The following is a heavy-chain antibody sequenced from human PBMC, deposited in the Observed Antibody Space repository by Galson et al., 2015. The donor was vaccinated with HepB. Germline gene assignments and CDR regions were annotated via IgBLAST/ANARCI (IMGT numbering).Heavy chain of an antibody. J-gene: IGHJ6*02. CDR2: IDPSDSYT. Sequence: QSGAEVKKPGESLRISCKGSGYSFTSYWISWVRQMPGKGLEWMGRIDPSDSYTNYSPSFQGHVTISADKSISTAYLQWSSLKASDTAMYYCARHQLGSSSWYVEYYYYGMDVWGQGTTVTVSS. V-gene: IGHV5-10-1*01. D-gene: IGHD6-13*01. CDR3: ARHQLGSSSWYVEYYYYGMDV. CDR1: GYSFTSYW.